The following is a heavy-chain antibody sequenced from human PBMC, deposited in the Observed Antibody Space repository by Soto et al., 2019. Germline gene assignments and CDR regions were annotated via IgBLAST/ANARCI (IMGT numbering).Heavy chain of an antibody. CDR1: GFTFSSYG. Sequence: GGSLRLSCAASGFTFSSYGMHWVRQAPGKGLEWVAVISYDGSNKYYADSVKGRFTISRDNSKNTLYLQMNSLRAEDTAVYYCAKVLIPFTIFGVVIDYWGQGTLVTVSS. CDR3: AKVLIPFTIFGVVIDY. V-gene: IGHV3-30*18. D-gene: IGHD3-3*01. CDR2: ISYDGSNK. J-gene: IGHJ4*02.